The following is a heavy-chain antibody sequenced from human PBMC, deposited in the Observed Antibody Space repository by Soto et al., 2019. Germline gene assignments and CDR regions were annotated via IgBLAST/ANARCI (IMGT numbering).Heavy chain of an antibody. D-gene: IGHD6-25*01. CDR3: ARVFSSGSGSMYSFDF. Sequence: QVELQESGPRLVKSSGTLSLTCEVSSGSISTGNWWSWVRQPPGKGLEWIGEIYYTGATNYNPSLKSRVTMTIDKSKDQFSLILTSATAADTAVYYCARVFSSGSGSMYSFDFWGQGILVSVSS. J-gene: IGHJ4*02. CDR2: IYYTGAT. CDR1: SGSISTGNW. V-gene: IGHV4-4*02.